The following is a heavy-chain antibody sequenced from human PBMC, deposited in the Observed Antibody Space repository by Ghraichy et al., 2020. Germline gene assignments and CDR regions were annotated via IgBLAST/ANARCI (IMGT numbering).Heavy chain of an antibody. V-gene: IGHV3-48*03. J-gene: IGHJ6*02. D-gene: IGHD6-13*01. Sequence: GSLRLSCAASGFTFNSYEMNWVRQAPGKGLEWVSYISSSGSTIYYADSVKGRFTISRDNVKNSLYLKMNSLRAEDTAVYYCARGHIAASGTRGGDVWGQGTTVTVSS. CDR1: GFTFNSYE. CDR2: ISSSGSTI. CDR3: ARGHIAASGTRGGDV.